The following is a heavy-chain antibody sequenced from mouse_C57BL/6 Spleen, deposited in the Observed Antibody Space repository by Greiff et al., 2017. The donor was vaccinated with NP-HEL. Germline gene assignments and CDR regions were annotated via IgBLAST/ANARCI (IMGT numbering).Heavy chain of an antibody. V-gene: IGHV1-72*01. CDR2: IDPNSGGT. Sequence: QVQLQQPGAELVKPGASVKLSCKASGYTFTSYWMHWVKQRPGRGLEWIGRIDPNSGGTKYNEKFKSKATLTVDKPSSTAYMQLSSLTSEDSAVYECTTYYGSPHWYFDVWGTGTTVTVAS. CDR1: GYTFTSYW. CDR3: TTYYGSPHWYFDV. J-gene: IGHJ1*03. D-gene: IGHD1-1*01.